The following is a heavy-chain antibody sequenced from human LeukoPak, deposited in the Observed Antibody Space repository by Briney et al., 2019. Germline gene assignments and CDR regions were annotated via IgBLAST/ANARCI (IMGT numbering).Heavy chain of an antibody. D-gene: IGHD3-22*01. CDR1: GFTFSSYA. V-gene: IGHV3-23*01. J-gene: IGHJ4*02. Sequence: GGSLRLSCAASGFTFSSYAMSWVRQAPGKGLEWVSAISGSGGSTYYADSVKGRFTISRDNSKNTLYLQMNSLRAEDTAVYYCAKVLTYYYDSSGYYNPYYFDYWGQGTLVTVSS. CDR3: AKVLTYYYDSSGYYNPYYFDY. CDR2: ISGSGGST.